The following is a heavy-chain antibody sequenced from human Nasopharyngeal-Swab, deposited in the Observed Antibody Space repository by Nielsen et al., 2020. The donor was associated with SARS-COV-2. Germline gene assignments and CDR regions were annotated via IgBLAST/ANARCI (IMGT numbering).Heavy chain of an antibody. Sequence: SETLSLTCAVYGGSFSGYYWSWIRQPPGKGLEWIGEINHGGSTNYNPSLKSRVTISVDTSKNQFSLKLSSVTAADTAVYYCARSFRGTTPRDAFDIWGQGTMVTVSS. V-gene: IGHV4-34*01. CDR1: GGSFSGYY. CDR2: INHGGST. CDR3: ARSFRGTTPRDAFDI. D-gene: IGHD1-7*01. J-gene: IGHJ3*02.